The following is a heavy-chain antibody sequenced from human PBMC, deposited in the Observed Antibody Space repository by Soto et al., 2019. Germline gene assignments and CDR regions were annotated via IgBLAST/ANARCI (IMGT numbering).Heavy chain of an antibody. J-gene: IGHJ6*02. D-gene: IGHD2-21*02. V-gene: IGHV1-69*13. CDR3: ARGSAGVLPYCGGDCYSNYYGMDV. Sequence: VASVKVSCKASGGTFSSYAISWVRQAPGQGLEWMGGIIPIFGTANYAQKFQGRVTITADESTSTAYMELSSLRSEDTAVYYCARGSAGVLPYCGGDCYSNYYGMDVWGQGTTVTVSS. CDR2: IIPIFGTA. CDR1: GGTFSSYA.